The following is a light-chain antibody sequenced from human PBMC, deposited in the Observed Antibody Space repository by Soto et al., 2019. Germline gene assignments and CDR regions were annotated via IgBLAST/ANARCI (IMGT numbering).Light chain of an antibody. J-gene: IGKJ2*01. CDR1: QSVRNVY. Sequence: EMVLTQSPGTLSLSPGERATLSCRASQSVRNVYLAWDQQKPGQAPRLLIYDASNRATGIPDRFSGSGSGTDFTLTINRLEPEDFAVYYCQQSGSSPRTFGQGTKLEIK. CDR3: QQSGSSPRT. V-gene: IGKV3-20*01. CDR2: DAS.